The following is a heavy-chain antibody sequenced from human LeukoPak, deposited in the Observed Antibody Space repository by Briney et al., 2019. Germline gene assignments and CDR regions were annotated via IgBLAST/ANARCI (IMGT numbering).Heavy chain of an antibody. CDR3: ARGAYCSSTSCYKNYYYYMDV. CDR1: GFTFDDYG. D-gene: IGHD2-2*02. J-gene: IGHJ6*03. V-gene: IGHV3-20*04. Sequence: PGGSLRLSCAASGFTFDDYGMSWVCQAPGKGLEWVSGINWNGGSTGYADSVKGRFTISRDNAKNSLYLQMNSLRAEDTALYYCARGAYCSSTSCYKNYYYYMDVWGKGTTVTVSS. CDR2: INWNGGST.